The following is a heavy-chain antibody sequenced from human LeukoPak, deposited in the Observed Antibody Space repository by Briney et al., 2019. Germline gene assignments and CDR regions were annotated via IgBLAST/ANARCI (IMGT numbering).Heavy chain of an antibody. CDR3: ARLADCSSSSCRSFDY. Sequence: GASVKVSCRASGHPFTGYYLHWVRQAPGQGLEWMGWINPNSGFTNYAQKFQGRVTMTRDTSISTAYMELSRLRSDDTAVYYCARLADCSSSSCRSFDYWGQGTLVTVSS. V-gene: IGHV1-2*02. J-gene: IGHJ4*02. D-gene: IGHD2-2*01. CDR2: INPNSGFT. CDR1: GHPFTGYY.